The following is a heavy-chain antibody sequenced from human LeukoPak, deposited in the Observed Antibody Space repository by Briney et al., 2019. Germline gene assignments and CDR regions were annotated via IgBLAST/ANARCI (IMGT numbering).Heavy chain of an antibody. CDR3: ARTDSVPAGDYHYWYMDV. D-gene: IGHD2-2*01. V-gene: IGHV1-2*02. CDR2: IKPYSGDT. Sequence: ASVKVSCKAPGFTLIDYIHWVRQDPRQGLQWMGWIKPYSGDTDYAQRVQGRVTMTRDTSISTVYMELSSLRSDDTAVYYCARTDSVPAGDYHYWYMDVWGKGTTVTVSS. CDR1: GFTLIDY. J-gene: IGHJ6*03.